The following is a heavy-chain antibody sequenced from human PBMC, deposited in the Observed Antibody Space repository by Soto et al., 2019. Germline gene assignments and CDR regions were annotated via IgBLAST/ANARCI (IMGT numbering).Heavy chain of an antibody. CDR1: GVSITSGSYY. D-gene: IGHD3-22*01. CDR2: RYYSGNT. V-gene: IGHV4-30-4*01. CDR3: VRGGYVTSGQTFIGWGPDC. J-gene: IGHJ4*02. Sequence: HVQLQESGPGPVTPSQTLSLSCTVSGVSITSGSYYWTWVRQSPGKGLEWIGYRYYSGNTYYNPSLTGRATISVDTSNNQFSLKLTSVTAADTAVYYCVRGGYVTSGQTFIGWGPDCWGQGTLVTVSS.